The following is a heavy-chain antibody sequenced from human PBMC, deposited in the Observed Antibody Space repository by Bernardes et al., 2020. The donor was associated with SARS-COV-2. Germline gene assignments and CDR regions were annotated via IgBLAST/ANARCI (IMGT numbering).Heavy chain of an antibody. J-gene: IGHJ4*02. D-gene: IGHD2-21*02. CDR1: GLTFSTHD. V-gene: IGHV3-23*01. CDR2: ISGSGSRI. Sequence: GGSLRLSCVVSGLTFSTHDMSWVRQAPGKGLEWISSISGSGSRISYADSVKGRFTISRDNSKSTVYLQMNSLRAEDAAVYYCANRNWDGCTGVDCYYFDFWGQGTLVTVSS. CDR3: ANRNWDGCTGVDCYYFDF.